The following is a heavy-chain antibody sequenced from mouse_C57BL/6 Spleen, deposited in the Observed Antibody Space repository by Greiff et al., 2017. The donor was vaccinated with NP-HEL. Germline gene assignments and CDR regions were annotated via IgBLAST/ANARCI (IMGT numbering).Heavy chain of an antibody. Sequence: QVQLQQSGAELVRPGTSVKVSCKASGYAFTNYLIEWVKQRPGQGLEWIGVINPGSGGTNYNEKFKGKATLTADKSSSTAYMQLSSLTSEDSAVYFCSRSELTGTLAYWGQGTLVTVSA. CDR3: SRSELTGTLAY. CDR2: INPGSGGT. J-gene: IGHJ3*01. CDR1: GYAFTNYL. D-gene: IGHD4-1*01. V-gene: IGHV1-54*01.